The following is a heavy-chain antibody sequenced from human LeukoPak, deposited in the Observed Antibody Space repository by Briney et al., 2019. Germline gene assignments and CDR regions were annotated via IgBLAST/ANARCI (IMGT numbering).Heavy chain of an antibody. CDR1: GGSISSYY. V-gene: IGHV4-59*01. CDR2: IYYSGST. J-gene: IGHJ3*02. Sequence: SETLSLTCTVSGGSISSYYWSWIRQPPGKGLEWIGYIYYSGSTNYNPSLKSQVTISVDTSKNQFSLKRSSVTAADTAVYYWARARDYYYGPGSYYTPDAFDIWGQGTMVTVSS. D-gene: IGHD3-10*01. CDR3: ARARDYYYGPGSYYTPDAFDI.